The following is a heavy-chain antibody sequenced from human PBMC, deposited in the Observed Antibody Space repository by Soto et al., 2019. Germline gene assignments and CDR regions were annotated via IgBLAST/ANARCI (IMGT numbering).Heavy chain of an antibody. J-gene: IGHJ4*02. CDR2: IYTSGNT. V-gene: IGHV4-4*07. CDR3: ARACSSTSCYNVFDY. CDR1: GGSISSYY. Sequence: SETLRVTCTVSGGSISSYYWSWIRQPAGKGLEWIGRIYTSGNTNYNPSLKSRVTMSVDTSKNQFSLKLSSVTAADTAVYYCARACSSTSCYNVFDYWGLGTFVSVS. D-gene: IGHD2-2*02.